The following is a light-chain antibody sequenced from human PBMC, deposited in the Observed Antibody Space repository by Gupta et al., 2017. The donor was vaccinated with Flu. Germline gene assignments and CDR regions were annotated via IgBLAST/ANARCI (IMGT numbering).Light chain of an antibody. V-gene: IGKV1-33*01. CDR2: DAS. Sequence: PSSLSASVGDRVTITCQASQDISNYLNWYQQKPGKAPRLLIYDASKVEIGVPSRFSGSRSGTDFTFTITILHPEDIATYYCQHDDSLPLTFDGGTKVDI. CDR1: QDISNY. J-gene: IGKJ4*01. CDR3: QHDDSLPLT.